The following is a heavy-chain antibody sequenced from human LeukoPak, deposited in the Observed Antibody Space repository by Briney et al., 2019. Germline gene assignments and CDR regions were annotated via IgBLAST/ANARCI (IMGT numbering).Heavy chain of an antibody. D-gene: IGHD6-13*01. Sequence: GGSLRLSGAASGFTFSSYGMHWVRQAPGKGLEWVAVIWYDGSNKYYADSVKGRFTISRDNSKNTLYLQMNSLRAEDTAVYYCAKDRGYSSSWDFDYWGQGTLVTVSS. CDR2: IWYDGSNK. CDR3: AKDRGYSSSWDFDY. CDR1: GFTFSSYG. J-gene: IGHJ4*02. V-gene: IGHV3-33*06.